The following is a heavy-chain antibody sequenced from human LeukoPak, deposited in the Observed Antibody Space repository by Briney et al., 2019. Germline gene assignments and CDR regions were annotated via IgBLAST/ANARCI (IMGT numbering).Heavy chain of an antibody. CDR1: GFTFSNYE. J-gene: IGHJ4*02. D-gene: IGHD5-12*01. V-gene: IGHV3-48*03. Sequence: GGSLRLSCAASGFTFSNYEMNWVRQAPGKGLEWVSYIGSSGSTISYADSVKGRFTISRDNAKNSLYLQMNSLRAEDTAVYYCARGLFDYLYYFDYWGQGTLVTVSS. CDR2: IGSSGSTI. CDR3: ARGLFDYLYYFDY.